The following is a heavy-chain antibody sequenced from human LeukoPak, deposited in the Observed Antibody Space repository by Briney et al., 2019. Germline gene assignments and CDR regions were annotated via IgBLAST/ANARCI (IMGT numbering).Heavy chain of an antibody. CDR1: GASISSGRYH. D-gene: IGHD1-14*01. Sequence: SETLSLTCTVPGASISSGRYHWGWIRQPPGKGLEGIGRRSYSGSTDDNPSLQRRVPIFVDTSKNQFSLNLRSQTAADTAVYYCARLPEFHAGHSCYYMDVWGKGTTVTISS. CDR3: ARLPEFHAGHSCYYMDV. J-gene: IGHJ6*03. V-gene: IGHV4-39*01. CDR2: RSYSGST.